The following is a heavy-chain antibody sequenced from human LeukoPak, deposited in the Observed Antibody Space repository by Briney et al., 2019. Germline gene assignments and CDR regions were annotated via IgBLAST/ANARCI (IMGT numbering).Heavy chain of an antibody. CDR1: GFTFNNYA. CDR3: ARGYADYVGYFFFDY. D-gene: IGHD4-17*01. CDR2: ISGGGETT. V-gene: IGHV3-23*01. Sequence: PGGSLRLSCAASGFTFNNYAMNWVRQAPGKGLEWVSSISGGGETTYYADSAKGRFTISRDNSQNTLYLQMNSLRAEDTAVYYCARGYADYVGYFFFDYWGRGTLVTVSS. J-gene: IGHJ4*02.